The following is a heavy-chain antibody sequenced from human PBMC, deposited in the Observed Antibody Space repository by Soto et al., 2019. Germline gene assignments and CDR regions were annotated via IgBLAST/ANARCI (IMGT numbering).Heavy chain of an antibody. D-gene: IGHD5-12*01. CDR1: GYTSTSYG. J-gene: IGHJ4*02. V-gene: IGHV1-18*01. CDR3: ARDDSGYDFYFDY. CDR2: ISAYNGNT. Sequence: ASVKVPCKASGYTSTSYGISWVRQAPGQGLEWRGWISAYNGNTNYAQKLQGRVTMTTDKSTSTAYMELRSLRSDDTAVYFWARDDSGYDFYFDYWGQGTLVTVSS.